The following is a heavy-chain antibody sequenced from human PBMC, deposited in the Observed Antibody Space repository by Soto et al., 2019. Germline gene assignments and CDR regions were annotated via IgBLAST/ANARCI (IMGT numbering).Heavy chain of an antibody. CDR3: AKTDRKLPLWFTIGDV. V-gene: IGHV3-30*18. Sequence: GGSLRLYCAASGFTFSSYGMHWVRQAPGKGLEWVAVISYDGNNKYYADSVKGRFTISRDNSKNTLYLQMNSLRAEDTAVYYCAKTDRKLPLWFTIGDVWGQGTTVTVSS. CDR2: ISYDGNNK. CDR1: GFTFSSYG. D-gene: IGHD3-10*01. J-gene: IGHJ6*02.